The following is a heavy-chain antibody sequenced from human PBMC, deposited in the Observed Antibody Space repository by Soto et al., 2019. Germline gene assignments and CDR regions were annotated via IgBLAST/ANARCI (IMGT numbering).Heavy chain of an antibody. J-gene: IGHJ3*02. D-gene: IGHD6-19*01. CDR2: IKQNGGEK. V-gene: IGHV3-7*01. CDR3: XXXXXXXNGGAWYDAFDI. Sequence: EVQVVESGGNLVQPGGSLRLSCAASGFTFSDYWMTWVRQAPGKGLEWLANIKQNGGEKYYVDSVKGRFTISRDNAKXXXXXXXXXXXXXXXXXXXXXXXXXXXNGGAWYDAFDIWGQGTMVTVSS. CDR1: GFTFSDYW.